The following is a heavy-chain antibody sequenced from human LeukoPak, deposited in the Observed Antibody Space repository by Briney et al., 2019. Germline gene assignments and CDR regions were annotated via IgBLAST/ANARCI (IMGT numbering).Heavy chain of an antibody. V-gene: IGHV3-30*02. CDR3: AKEQFLYGSGSYFDY. J-gene: IGHJ4*02. CDR1: GFTFSSYG. D-gene: IGHD3-10*01. Sequence: GGSLRLSCAASGFTFSSYGMHWVRQAPGKGLEWVAFIRYDGSNKYYADSVKGRFTISRDNSKNTLYLQMNSLRGEDTAVYYCAKEQFLYGSGSYFDYWGQGTLVTVSS. CDR2: IRYDGSNK.